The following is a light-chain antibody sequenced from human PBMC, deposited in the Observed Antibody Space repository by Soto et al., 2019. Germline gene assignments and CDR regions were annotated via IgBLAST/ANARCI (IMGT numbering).Light chain of an antibody. CDR3: QQYNSWPLT. V-gene: IGKV3-15*01. J-gene: IGKJ1*01. Sequence: EIVMTQSPATLSVSPGERATLSCRASQSVSRNLAWYQQKPGQAPRVLIYGVSTRATGIPARFSGSGSGTEFTLTISSLQSGDFVVYYCQQYNSWPLTFGQGTKVEIK. CDR1: QSVSRN. CDR2: GVS.